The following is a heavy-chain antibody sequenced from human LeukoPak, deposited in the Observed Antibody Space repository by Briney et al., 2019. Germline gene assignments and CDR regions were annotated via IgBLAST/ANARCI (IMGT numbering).Heavy chain of an antibody. CDR3: AAGPAAPDY. D-gene: IGHD2-2*01. Sequence: PGRSLRLSCAASGFTFSSYGMHWVRQAPGKGLEWVAVISYDGSNKYYADSVKGRFTISRDNSENTLYLQMNSLRAEDTAVYYCAAGPAAPDYWGQGTLVTVSS. J-gene: IGHJ4*02. CDR2: ISYDGSNK. CDR1: GFTFSSYG. V-gene: IGHV3-30*03.